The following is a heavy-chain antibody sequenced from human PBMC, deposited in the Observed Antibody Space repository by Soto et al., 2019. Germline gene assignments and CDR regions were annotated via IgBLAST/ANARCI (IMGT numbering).Heavy chain of an antibody. D-gene: IGHD2-21*01. CDR2: IYPDDSDI. CDR1: GYNFADYW. J-gene: IGHJ4*02. Sequence: GESLKISCQGSGYNFADYWIAWVRHMPGKGLESMGIIYPDDSDIRYSPSFQGQVTISADRSVSTAYLQWSSLEASDTAMYYCARTSIAGIRGFFDYWGQGTPVTVSS. CDR3: ARTSIAGIRGFFDY. V-gene: IGHV5-51*01.